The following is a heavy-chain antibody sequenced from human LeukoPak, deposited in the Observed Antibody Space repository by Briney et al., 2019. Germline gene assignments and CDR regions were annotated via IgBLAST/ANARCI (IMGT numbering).Heavy chain of an antibody. V-gene: IGHV4-39*01. J-gene: IGHJ4*02. CDR1: GGSISSSSYY. CDR2: IYYSGST. Sequence: SETLSLTCTVSGGSISSSSYYWGWIRQPPGKGLEWIGSIYYSGSTYYNPSLKSRVTISVDTSKNQFSLKLSSVTAADTAVYYCAAYSTIQGFDYWGQGTPVTVSS. D-gene: IGHD2-21*01. CDR3: AAYSTIQGFDY.